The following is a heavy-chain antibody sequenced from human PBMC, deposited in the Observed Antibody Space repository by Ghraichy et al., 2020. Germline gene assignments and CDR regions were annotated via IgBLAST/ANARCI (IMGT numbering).Heavy chain of an antibody. CDR3: ARRAVAATIWYFDL. CDR1: GGSFSGYY. V-gene: IGHV4-34*01. Sequence: SETLSLTFAVYGGSFSGYYWSWIRQPPGKGLEWIGEINHSGSTNYNPSLKSRVTISVDTSKNQFSLKLSSVTAADTAVYYCARRAVAATIWYFDLWGRGTLVTVSS. J-gene: IGHJ2*01. D-gene: IGHD2-15*01. CDR2: INHSGST.